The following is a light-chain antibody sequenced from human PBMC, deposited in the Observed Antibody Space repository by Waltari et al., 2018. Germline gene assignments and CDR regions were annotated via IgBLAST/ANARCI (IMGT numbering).Light chain of an antibody. V-gene: IGKV1-5*01. CDR2: DAS. CDR3: QQFNSYSSVT. J-gene: IGKJ5*01. Sequence: DIQMTQSPSTLSASVGDRVTITCRASQSISRWMAWYQQKPGKAPTFLVYDASTLQSGVPSRFIGSGFGTEFTLTISNLQPDDFATYYCQQFNSYSSVTFGQGTRLEIQ. CDR1: QSISRW.